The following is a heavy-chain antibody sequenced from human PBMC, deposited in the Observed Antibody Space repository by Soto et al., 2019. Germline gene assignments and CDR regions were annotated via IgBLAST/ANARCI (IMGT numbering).Heavy chain of an antibody. CDR1: GGSISSSGYY. CDR3: AKSLTINADFDC. CDR2: IHYSGNT. D-gene: IGHD3-9*01. V-gene: IGHV4-31*03. Sequence: QVQLQESGPGLVKPSETLSLPCTVSGGSISSSGYYWSWIRQNPGKGLEWIGYIHYSGNTYYNPSLKSRVTISVDTSKNQFSLRLSSVTAADTAVYYCAKSLTINADFDCWGQGTLVTVSS. J-gene: IGHJ4*02.